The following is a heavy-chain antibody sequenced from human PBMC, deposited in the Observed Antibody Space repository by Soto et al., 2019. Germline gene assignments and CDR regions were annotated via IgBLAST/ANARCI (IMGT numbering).Heavy chain of an antibody. D-gene: IGHD3-10*01. V-gene: IGHV4-59*01. CDR2: IYYSGST. Sequence: PSETLSLTCTVSGGSISIYHWIRIRPPPRKGLERIGDIYYSGSTNYNPSLKSRVTISVDMSKNQCSLKLSSVSAADTAVYYCARESRPWFGELSLYYYYGMDVWGEGTTVTV. CDR1: GGSISIYH. CDR3: ARESRPWFGELSLYYYYGMDV. J-gene: IGHJ6*02.